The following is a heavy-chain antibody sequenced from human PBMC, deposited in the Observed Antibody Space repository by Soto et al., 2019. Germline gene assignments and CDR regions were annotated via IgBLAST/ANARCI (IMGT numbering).Heavy chain of an antibody. CDR1: GFTFSSYA. Sequence: LRLSCAASGFTFSSYAMSWVRQAPGKGLEWVSAISGSGGSTYYADSVKGRFTISRDNSKNTLYLQMNSLRAEDTAVYYCAKDGNPIPYLTGYYRLGWFDPWGQGTLVTVSS. V-gene: IGHV3-23*01. CDR3: AKDGNPIPYLTGYYRLGWFDP. CDR2: ISGSGGST. J-gene: IGHJ5*02. D-gene: IGHD3-9*01.